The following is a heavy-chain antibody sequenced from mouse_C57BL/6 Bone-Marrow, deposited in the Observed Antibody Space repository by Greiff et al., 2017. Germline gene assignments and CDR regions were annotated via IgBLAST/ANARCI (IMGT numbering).Heavy chain of an antibody. CDR1: GYAFSSYW. CDR3: ARRYYCSSFDY. CDR2: IYPGDGDT. D-gene: IGHD1-1*01. V-gene: IGHV1-80*01. Sequence: QVQLQQSGAELVKPGASVKISCKASGYAFSSYWMNWVKQRPGKGLEWIGQIYPGDGDTNYNGKFKGKATLTADKSSSTTYMQLSSLTSEDSAVYFYARRYYCSSFDYWGQGTTLTVSA. J-gene: IGHJ2*01.